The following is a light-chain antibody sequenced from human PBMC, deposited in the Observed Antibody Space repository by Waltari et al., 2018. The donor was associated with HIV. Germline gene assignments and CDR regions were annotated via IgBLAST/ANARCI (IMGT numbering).Light chain of an antibody. CDR3: GTWDSNLSAWV. J-gene: IGLJ3*02. CDR1: TSNIGDNY. CDR2: ENN. Sequence: QSVLTQPPSVSAAPGQKVTFSCSGSTSNIGDNYVSWYRQLPGTAPKLLIYENNKRPSGIPDRFSGSKSGTSATLGITGLQTGDEADYYCGTWDSNLSAWVFGGGTKLTVL. V-gene: IGLV1-51*02.